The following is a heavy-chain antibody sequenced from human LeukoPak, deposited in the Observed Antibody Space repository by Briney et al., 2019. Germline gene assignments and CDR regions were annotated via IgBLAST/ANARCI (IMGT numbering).Heavy chain of an antibody. D-gene: IGHD3-10*01. CDR2: INHSGST. CDR3: ARVADYYGSGSYYNLPIYFDY. CDR1: GGSFSGYY. V-gene: IGHV4-34*01. Sequence: SETLSLTCAVYGGSFSGYYWSWIRQPPGKGLEWIGEINHSGSTNYNPSLKSRVTISVDTSKNQFSLKLSSVTAADTAVYYCARVADYYGSGSYYNLPIYFDYWGQGTLVTVSS. J-gene: IGHJ4*02.